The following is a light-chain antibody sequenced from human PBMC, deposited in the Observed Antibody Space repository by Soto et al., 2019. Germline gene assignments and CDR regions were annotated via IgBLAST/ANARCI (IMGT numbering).Light chain of an antibody. J-gene: IGLJ3*02. CDR3: QSYDSSRSGWV. CDR2: GNS. Sequence: QAVLTQPPSVSGAPGQRVTISCTGSSSNIGAGYDVHWYQQLPGTAPKLLIHGNSNRPSGVPDRFYGSKSGTSASLAITGLQAEDEADYYCQSYDSSRSGWVFGGGTKLTVL. CDR1: SSNIGAGYD. V-gene: IGLV1-40*01.